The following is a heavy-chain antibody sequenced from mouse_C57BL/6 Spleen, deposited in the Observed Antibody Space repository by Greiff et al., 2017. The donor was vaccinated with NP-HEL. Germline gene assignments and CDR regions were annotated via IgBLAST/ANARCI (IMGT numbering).Heavy chain of an antibody. J-gene: IGHJ3*01. Sequence: VQLKQSGTVLARPGASVKMSCKTSGYTFTSYWMHWVKQRPGQGLEWIGAIYPGNSDTSYNQKFKGKAKLTAVTSASTAYMELSSLTNEDSAVYYCTPSIYYYGSSPFAYWGQGTLVTVSA. CDR2: IYPGNSDT. CDR3: TPSIYYYGSSPFAY. D-gene: IGHD1-1*01. CDR1: GYTFTSYW. V-gene: IGHV1-5*01.